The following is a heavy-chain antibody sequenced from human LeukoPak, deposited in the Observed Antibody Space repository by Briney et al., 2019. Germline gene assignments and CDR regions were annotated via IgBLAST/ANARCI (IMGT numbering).Heavy chain of an antibody. Sequence: ASVKVSCKASGGTFSSYAISWVRQAPGQGLEWMGGIIPIFGTANYAQKFKGRVTSTTDESTSTAYMELSRLRSEDTAVYYCASYTVQRGALKHFDYWGQGTLVTVSS. D-gene: IGHD1-1*01. V-gene: IGHV1-69*05. CDR3: ASYTVQRGALKHFDY. CDR2: IIPIFGTA. CDR1: GGTFSSYA. J-gene: IGHJ4*02.